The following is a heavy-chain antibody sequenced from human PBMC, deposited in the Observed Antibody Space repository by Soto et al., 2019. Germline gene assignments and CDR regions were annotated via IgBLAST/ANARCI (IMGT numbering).Heavy chain of an antibody. CDR2: INSDGSSI. Sequence: GGSLRLSCAASGFTFSSYWMHWVRQAPGKGLVWVSRINSDGSSISYADSVKGRFTISRDNAKNTLYLQMNSLRVEDTAVYYCARGVEMATLRSHYFDYWGQGTPVTVSS. D-gene: IGHD5-12*01. J-gene: IGHJ4*02. CDR3: ARGVEMATLRSHYFDY. CDR1: GFTFSSYW. V-gene: IGHV3-74*01.